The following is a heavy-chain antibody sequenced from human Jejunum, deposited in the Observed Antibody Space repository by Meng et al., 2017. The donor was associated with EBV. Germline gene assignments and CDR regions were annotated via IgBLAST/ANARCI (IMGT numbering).Heavy chain of an antibody. J-gene: IGHJ5*02. CDR1: GYSFTSSG. CDR3: ARVRPGGGWFNP. V-gene: IGHV7-4-1*02. CDR2: INTNTGYP. Sequence: GQLVQSGSVLKKPRASVKVSCKASGYSFTSSGINWVRQDPGQGLEWMGWINTNTGYPTYAQDFTGRFVFSLDTSVSTAYLQITSLSTEDNAVYYCARVRPGGGWFNPWGQGTLVTVSS. D-gene: IGHD2-8*02.